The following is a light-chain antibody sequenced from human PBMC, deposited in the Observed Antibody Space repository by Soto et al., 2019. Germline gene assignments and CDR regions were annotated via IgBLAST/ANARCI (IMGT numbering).Light chain of an antibody. CDR3: SSHGGSNNFYV. J-gene: IGLJ1*01. CDR1: SSDVGGYNY. CDR2: EVS. V-gene: IGLV2-14*01. Sequence: QSALTQPASVSGSPGQSITISCTGTSSDVGGYNYVSWYQHHPGKAPKLMISEVSNRPSGISNRFSGSKSGNTASLTISGLQAEDEADYYCSSHGGSNNFYVFGTGTKLTVL.